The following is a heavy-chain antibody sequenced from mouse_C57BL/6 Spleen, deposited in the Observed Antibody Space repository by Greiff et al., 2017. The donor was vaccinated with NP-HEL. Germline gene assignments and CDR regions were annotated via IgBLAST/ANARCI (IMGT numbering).Heavy chain of an antibody. J-gene: IGHJ3*01. D-gene: IGHD2-4*01. V-gene: IGHV3-6*01. Sequence: EVKLLESGPGLVKPSQSLSLSCSVTGYSITSGYYWNWIRQLPGNKLEWMGYISYDGSNKYNPSLKNRTSITRDTSKNQFFLKLNSLTTEYTATYYCARGEIYYDYDVGVLFAYWGQGALVTVSA. CDR2: ISYDGSN. CDR3: ARGEIYYDYDVGVLFAY. CDR1: GYSITSGYY.